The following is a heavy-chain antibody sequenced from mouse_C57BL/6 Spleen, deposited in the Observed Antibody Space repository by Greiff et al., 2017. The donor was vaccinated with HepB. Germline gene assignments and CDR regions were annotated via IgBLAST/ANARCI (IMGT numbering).Heavy chain of an antibody. Sequence: EVMLVESGGGLVQPGGSLKLSCAASGFTFSDYYMYWVRQTPEKRLEWVAYISNGGGSTYYPDTVKGRFTISRDNAKNTLYLQMSRLKSEDTAMYYCARQGTTVVAPDYWGQGTTLTVSS. CDR3: ARQGTTVVAPDY. J-gene: IGHJ2*01. CDR2: ISNGGGST. D-gene: IGHD1-1*01. V-gene: IGHV5-12*01. CDR1: GFTFSDYY.